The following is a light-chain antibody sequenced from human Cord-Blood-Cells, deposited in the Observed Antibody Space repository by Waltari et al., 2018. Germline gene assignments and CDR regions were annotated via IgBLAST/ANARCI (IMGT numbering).Light chain of an antibody. CDR1: SSDVGGYNY. J-gene: IGLJ2*01. Sequence: QSALTQPASVSGSPGQSIPISCTGTSSDVGGYNYVSWSQQHPGKAPKLMIYDVSNRPSGVSNRFSGSKSGNTASLTISGLQAEDEADYYCSSYTSSSTVVFGGGTKLTVL. CDR2: DVS. CDR3: SSYTSSSTVV. V-gene: IGLV2-14*01.